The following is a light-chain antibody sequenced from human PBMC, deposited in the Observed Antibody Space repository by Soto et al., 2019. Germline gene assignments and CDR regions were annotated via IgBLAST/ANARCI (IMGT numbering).Light chain of an antibody. J-gene: IGLJ3*02. CDR2: EVN. Sequence: QSALTQPASVSGSPGQSITISCTGTSSDVGGYKYVSWYQQHPGKAPKLMIYEVNNRPSGVPDRFSGSKSGSTASLTISGLQAEDEAEYYCCLSPGSLTWLFGGGTKVTVL. CDR1: SSDVGGYKY. CDR3: CLSPGSLTWL. V-gene: IGLV2-14*01.